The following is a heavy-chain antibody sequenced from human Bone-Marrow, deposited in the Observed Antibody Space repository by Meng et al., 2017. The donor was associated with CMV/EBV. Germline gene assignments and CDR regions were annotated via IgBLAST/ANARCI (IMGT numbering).Heavy chain of an antibody. J-gene: IGHJ4*02. CDR3: AKGGSSSDLFDY. CDR2: ISGSGGST. V-gene: IGHV3-23*01. Sequence: GESLKISCAASGFTFSSYAMSWVRQAPGKGLEWVSAISGSGGSTYYADSVKGRFTISRDNSKNTLYLQMNSLRAEDTAVYYCAKGGSSSDLFDYWDQGTLVTVSS. D-gene: IGHD6-6*01. CDR1: GFTFSSYA.